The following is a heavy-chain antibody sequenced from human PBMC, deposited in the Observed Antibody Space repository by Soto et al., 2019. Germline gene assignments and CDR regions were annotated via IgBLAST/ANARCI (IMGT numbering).Heavy chain of an antibody. J-gene: IGHJ4*02. V-gene: IGHV4-31*03. D-gene: IGHD3-16*01. CDR1: GGSISSGGYY. CDR3: ARADYLGGHFDY. CDR2: IYYSGST. Sequence: SETLSLTCTVSGGSISSGGYYWSWIRQHPGKGLEWIGYIYYSGSTYYNPSLKSRVTISVDTSKNQFSLKLSSVTAADTAVYYCARADYLGGHFDYWGQGTLVTVS.